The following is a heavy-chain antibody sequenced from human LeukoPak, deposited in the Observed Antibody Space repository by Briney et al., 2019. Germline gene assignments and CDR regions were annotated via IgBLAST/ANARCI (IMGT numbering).Heavy chain of an antibody. Sequence: PGGSLRLSCAASGLTVSSNYMSWVRQAPGKGLEWVSVIYSGGSTYYADSVKGRFTISRDNSKNTLYLQMGSLRAEDMALYYCARGRLRFLEWLLPYFDYWGQGTLVTVSS. V-gene: IGHV3-53*05. CDR1: GLTVSSNY. CDR2: IYSGGST. CDR3: ARGRLRFLEWLLPYFDY. D-gene: IGHD3-3*01. J-gene: IGHJ4*02.